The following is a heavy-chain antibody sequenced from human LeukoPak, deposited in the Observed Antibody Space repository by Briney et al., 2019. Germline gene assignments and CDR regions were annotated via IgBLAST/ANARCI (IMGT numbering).Heavy chain of an antibody. CDR1: GYTLTELS. Sequence: ASVKVSCKVSGYTLTELSMHWVRQAPGKGLEWMGGFDPEDGETIYAQKFQGRVTMTEDTSTDTAYMELSSLRSEDTAVYYCATASVYGDYVGYWGQGTLVTVSS. CDR2: FDPEDGET. V-gene: IGHV1-24*01. J-gene: IGHJ4*02. CDR3: ATASVYGDYVGY. D-gene: IGHD4-17*01.